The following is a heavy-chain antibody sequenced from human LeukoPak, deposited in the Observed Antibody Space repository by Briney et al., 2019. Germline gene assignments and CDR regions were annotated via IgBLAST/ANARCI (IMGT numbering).Heavy chain of an antibody. D-gene: IGHD1-26*01. V-gene: IGHV4-4*07. CDR3: ARDSVGAPFYYYYYYMDV. J-gene: IGHJ6*03. Sequence: SETLSLTCTVSGGSISSYYWSWIRQPAGKGLEWIGRIYTSGSTNYNPSLKSRVTMSVDTSKNQFSLKLSSVTAADTAVYYCARDSVGAPFYYYYYYMDVWGKGTTVTISS. CDR2: IYTSGST. CDR1: GGSISSYY.